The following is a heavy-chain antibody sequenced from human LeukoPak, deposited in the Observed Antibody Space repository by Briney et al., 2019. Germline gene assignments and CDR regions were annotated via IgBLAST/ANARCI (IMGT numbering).Heavy chain of an antibody. Sequence: PGGSLRLSCAASGFTFSSYAMHWVRQAPGKGLEWVAVISYDGSNKYYADSVKGRFTISRDNSKNTLYLQMNSLRAEDTAVYYCARDPLRQDIVVVVAATLRYYYGMDVWGQGTTVTVSS. CDR2: ISYDGSNK. CDR1: GFTFSSYA. V-gene: IGHV3-30-3*01. D-gene: IGHD2-15*01. J-gene: IGHJ6*02. CDR3: ARDPLRQDIVVVVAATLRYYYGMDV.